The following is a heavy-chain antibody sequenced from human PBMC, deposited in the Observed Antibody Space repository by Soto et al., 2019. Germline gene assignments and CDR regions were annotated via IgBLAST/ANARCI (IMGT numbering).Heavy chain of an antibody. Sequence: SETLFLTCDVSGYSISSGYYLGWVLQPPWKGLEWIGSIYHSGSTYYNPSLKSRVTISVDTSKNQFSLKLSSVTAADTAVYYCAREDQGDYYGSGSYPSFDYWGQGTLVTVSS. J-gene: IGHJ4*02. CDR3: AREDQGDYYGSGSYPSFDY. CDR2: IYHSGST. CDR1: GYSISSGYY. D-gene: IGHD3-10*01. V-gene: IGHV4-38-2*02.